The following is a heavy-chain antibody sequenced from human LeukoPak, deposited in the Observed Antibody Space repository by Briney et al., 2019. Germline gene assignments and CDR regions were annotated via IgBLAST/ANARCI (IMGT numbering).Heavy chain of an antibody. J-gene: IGHJ4*02. CDR3: ARGRGWVDH. V-gene: IGHV3-21*06. Sequence: RSGGSLRLSCAASGFTFSSYSMNWVRQAPGKGLEWVSSISSSSSYIYYADSVKGRFTISRDNARNSVNLQLNSLRVEDTALYYCARGRGWVDHWGQGTLVTVSS. CDR1: GFTFSSYS. D-gene: IGHD3-16*01. CDR2: ISSSSSYI.